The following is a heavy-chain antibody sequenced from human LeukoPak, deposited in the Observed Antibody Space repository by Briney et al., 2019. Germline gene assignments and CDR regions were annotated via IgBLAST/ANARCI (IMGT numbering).Heavy chain of an antibody. Sequence: GGSLRLSCVASGFTFDDYAMHWVRQAPGKGLEWVSGLTWNSGYIGYADSVKGRFTISRDNAKNSLYLQMNSLRAEDTALYYCAKADARIAPGGFDYWGQGTLISVSS. D-gene: IGHD6-13*01. J-gene: IGHJ4*02. V-gene: IGHV3-9*01. CDR1: GFTFDDYA. CDR2: LTWNSGYI. CDR3: AKADARIAPGGFDY.